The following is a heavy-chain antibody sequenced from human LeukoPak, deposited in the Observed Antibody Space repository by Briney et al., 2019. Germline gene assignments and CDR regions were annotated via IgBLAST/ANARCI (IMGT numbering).Heavy chain of an antibody. V-gene: IGHV4-39*07. J-gene: IGHJ3*02. CDR3: ARDSGFVVVPAATAFDI. CDR2: IYYSGST. CDR1: GGSISSSSYY. D-gene: IGHD2-2*01. Sequence: SETLSLTCTVSGGSISSSSYYWGWIRQPPGKGLEWIGSIYYSGSTYYNPSLKSRVTISVDTSKNQFSLKLSSVTAADTAVYYCARDSGFVVVPAATAFDIWGQGTMVTVSS.